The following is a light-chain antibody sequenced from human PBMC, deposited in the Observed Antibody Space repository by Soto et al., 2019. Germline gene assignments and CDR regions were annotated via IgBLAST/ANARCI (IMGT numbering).Light chain of an antibody. J-gene: IGKJ1*01. CDR3: QQYRT. CDR2: GAS. CDR1: QSVSSRY. V-gene: IGKV3-20*01. Sequence: EIVLTQSPGTLYLSPGERATLSCRASQSVSSRYLAWYQQKPGQAPRLLIYGASSRATGIPDRFSGSGSGTDFLLTISTLEPEDFAVYYCQQYRTFGQGTKVAIK.